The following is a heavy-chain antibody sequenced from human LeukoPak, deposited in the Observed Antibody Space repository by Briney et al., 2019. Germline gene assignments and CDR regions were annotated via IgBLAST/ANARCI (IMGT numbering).Heavy chain of an antibody. V-gene: IGHV3-53*01. CDR2: IYSGGST. D-gene: IGHD6-13*01. CDR3: ARAIAAAGTDY. CDR1: GFTVSSNY. J-gene: IGHJ4*02. Sequence: PGGSLRLSCAASGFTVSSNYMSWVRQAPGKGLAWVSVIYSGGSTYYADSVKGRFTISRDNSKNTLYLQMNSLRAEDTAVYYCARAIAAAGTDYWGQGTLVTVSS.